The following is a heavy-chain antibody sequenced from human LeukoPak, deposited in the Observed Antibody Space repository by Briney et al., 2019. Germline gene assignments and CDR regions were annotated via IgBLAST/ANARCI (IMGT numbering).Heavy chain of an antibody. J-gene: IGHJ4*02. CDR3: ARHKETCSGDYCYLDYFDY. CDR1: GSTFSSYA. Sequence: GASVKVSCKASGSTFSSYAISWVRQAPGQGLEWMGRIIPILGIANYAQKFQGRVTITADKSTSTAYMELSSLRSEDTAVYYCARHKETCSGDYCYLDYFDYWGQGTLVTVSS. D-gene: IGHD2-15*01. CDR2: IIPILGIA. V-gene: IGHV1-69*04.